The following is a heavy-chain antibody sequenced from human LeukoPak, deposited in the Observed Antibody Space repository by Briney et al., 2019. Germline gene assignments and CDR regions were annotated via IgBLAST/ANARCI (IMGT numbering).Heavy chain of an antibody. CDR3: ARAVRIAGGNPLLGPFEYYFDS. Sequence: GASVKVSCKTSGYPFINYDINWLRLATGQGLEWMGWMNPNSGNAGYAQKFQGRVTITRNSSRSSAYMELSSLRYEDTAVYYCARAVRIAGGNPLLGPFEYYFDSWGQGTQVTVPS. D-gene: IGHD1-26*01. CDR1: GYPFINYD. CDR2: MNPNSGNA. J-gene: IGHJ4*02. V-gene: IGHV1-8*03.